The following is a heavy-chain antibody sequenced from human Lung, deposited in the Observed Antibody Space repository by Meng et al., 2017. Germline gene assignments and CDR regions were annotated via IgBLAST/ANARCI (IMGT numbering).Heavy chain of an antibody. Sequence: QVQLQQGGAGLLKPSETLSLTCVVSGGSFSDYYWSWIRQPPGKGLEWIGEINHSGSTNYNPSLESRATISVDTSQNNLSLKLSSVTAADSAVYYCARGPTTMAHDFDYWGQGTLVTSPQ. V-gene: IGHV4-34*01. D-gene: IGHD4-11*01. CDR2: INHSGST. J-gene: IGHJ4*02. CDR3: ARGPTTMAHDFDY. CDR1: GGSFSDYY.